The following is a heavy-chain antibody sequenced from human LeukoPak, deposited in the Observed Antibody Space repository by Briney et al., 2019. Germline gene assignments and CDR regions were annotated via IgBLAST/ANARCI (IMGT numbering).Heavy chain of an antibody. V-gene: IGHV3-21*01. CDR2: IFSRSESI. D-gene: IGHD3-22*01. CDR3: ARDFFHSSDSRPFDY. J-gene: IGHJ4*02. Sequence: GGSLRLSCAASGFTFGAYTINWVRQAPGKGLEWVSCIFSRSESILYADSVKGRFTISRDNAKNSLYLQMDSLRVEDAAVYYCARDFFHSSDSRPFDYWGQGTLVTVSS. CDR1: GFTFGAYT.